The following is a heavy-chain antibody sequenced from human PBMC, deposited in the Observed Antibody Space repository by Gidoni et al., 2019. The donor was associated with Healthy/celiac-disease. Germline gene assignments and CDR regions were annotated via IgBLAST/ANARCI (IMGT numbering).Heavy chain of an antibody. V-gene: IGHV4-34*01. J-gene: IGHJ5*02. CDR1: GGSFSGYY. Sequence: QVQLQQWGAGLLKPSETLSLTCAVYGGSFSGYYRSWIRQPPGKGLEWIGEINHSGSTNYNPSLKSRVTISVYTSKNQFSLKLSSVTAADTAVYYCARGTTADWFDPWGQGTLVTVSS. CDR3: ARGTTADWFDP. CDR2: INHSGST.